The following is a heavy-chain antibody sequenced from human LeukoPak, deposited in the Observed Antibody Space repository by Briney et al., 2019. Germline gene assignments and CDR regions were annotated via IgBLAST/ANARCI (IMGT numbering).Heavy chain of an antibody. Sequence: ASVKVSCKASGYTFTSYYMHWVRQAPGQGLEWMGIINPSGGSTSYAQKFQGRVTMTRDMSTSTVYMELSSLRSEDTAVYYCARAPPDRVERDAFDIWGQGTMVTVSS. CDR1: GYTFTSYY. CDR3: ARAPPDRVERDAFDI. CDR2: INPSGGST. J-gene: IGHJ3*02. V-gene: IGHV1-46*01. D-gene: IGHD1-1*01.